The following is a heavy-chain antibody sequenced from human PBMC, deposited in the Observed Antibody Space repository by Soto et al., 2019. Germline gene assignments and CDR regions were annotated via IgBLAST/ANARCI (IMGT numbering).Heavy chain of an antibody. V-gene: IGHV3-11*05. CDR1: GFTFSDYY. CDR3: ATVGYCSSTSCQTRYYYYGMDV. J-gene: IGHJ6*02. D-gene: IGHD2-2*03. CDR2: ISSSSSYT. Sequence: GGSLRLSCAASGFTFSDYYMSWIRQAPGKGLEWVSYISSSSSYTNYADSVKGRFTISRDNAKNSLYLQMNSLRAEDTAVYYCATVGYCSSTSCQTRYYYYGMDVWGQGTTVTVSS.